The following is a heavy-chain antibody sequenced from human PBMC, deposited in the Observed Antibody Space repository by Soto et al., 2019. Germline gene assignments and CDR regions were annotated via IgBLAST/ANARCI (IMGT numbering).Heavy chain of an antibody. CDR1: SGSISSSNW. D-gene: IGHD1-1*01. CDR2: IYHSGST. V-gene: IGHV4-4*02. Sequence: QVQLQESGPGLVKPSGTLSLTCAVSSGSISSSNWWSWVRQPPGKGLEWIGEIYHSGSTNYNPSLKSRVTISVDKSKNKFSLKLSSVTAADTAVYYCARERGRGQRRGSSGWFDPWGQGTLVTVSS. J-gene: IGHJ5*02. CDR3: ARERGRGQRRGSSGWFDP.